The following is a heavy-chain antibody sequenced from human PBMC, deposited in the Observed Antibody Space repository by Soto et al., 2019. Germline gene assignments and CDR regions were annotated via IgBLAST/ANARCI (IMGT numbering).Heavy chain of an antibody. Sequence: KVSCKASGXTFTSYAMHWVRQAPGQRLEWMGWINAGNGNTKYSQKFQGRVTITRDTSASTAYMELSSLRSEDTAVYYCAXXXGYSXSLYFDYWGQGTLVTVSS. CDR1: GXTFTSYA. CDR2: INAGNGNT. D-gene: IGHD6-13*01. CDR3: AXXXGYSXSLYFDY. J-gene: IGHJ4*02. V-gene: IGHV1-3*01.